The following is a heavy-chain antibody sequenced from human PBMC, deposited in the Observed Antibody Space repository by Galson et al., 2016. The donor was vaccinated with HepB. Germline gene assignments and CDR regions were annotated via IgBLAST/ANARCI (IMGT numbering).Heavy chain of an antibody. CDR1: GFSLSTSGVG. CDR2: VFWDDDR. CDR3: AHRLVTSIWCLFDD. V-gene: IGHV2-5*02. J-gene: IGHJ4*02. Sequence: PALVKPTQTLTLTCTFSGFSLSTSGVGVGWIRQPPGKALEWLALVFWDDDRRYSPSLKNRLTITKYTSRNQVVLTMTNMDPVDTATYYCAHRLVTSIWCLFDDWGQGTLVTVSS. D-gene: IGHD6-13*01.